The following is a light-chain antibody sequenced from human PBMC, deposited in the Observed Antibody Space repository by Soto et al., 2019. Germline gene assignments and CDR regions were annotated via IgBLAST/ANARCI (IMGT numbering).Light chain of an antibody. CDR2: EDN. CDR1: SGSIASNY. V-gene: IGLV6-57*04. J-gene: IGLJ2*01. Sequence: NFMLTQPHSVSESPGKTVTISCTRSSGSIASNYVQWYQQRPGSAPTTVIYEDNQRPSGVPDRFSGSIDSSSNSAFLTISGLKTEDEADYYCQSYDSSNQGVVFGGGTKLTVL. CDR3: QSYDSSNQGVV.